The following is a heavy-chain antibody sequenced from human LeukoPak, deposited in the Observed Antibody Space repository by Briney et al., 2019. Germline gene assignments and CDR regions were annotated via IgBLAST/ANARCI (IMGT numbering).Heavy chain of an antibody. CDR3: AKHAGAVVPGATDAFDI. CDR2: ISGSGGST. CDR1: GFTFSSYA. V-gene: IGHV3-23*01. J-gene: IGHJ3*02. D-gene: IGHD2-2*01. Sequence: GGSLRLSCAASGFTFSSYAMSWVRQAPGKGLEWVSAISGSGGSTYYADSVKGRFTISRDNSKNTLYLQMNSMRAEDTAVYYCAKHAGAVVPGATDAFDIWGQGTMVTVSS.